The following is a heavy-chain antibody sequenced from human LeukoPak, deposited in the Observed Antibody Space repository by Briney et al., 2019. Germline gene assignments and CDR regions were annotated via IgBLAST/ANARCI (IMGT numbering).Heavy chain of an antibody. Sequence: GSLRLSCAASGFPFSSYAMHWVRQAPGKGLDWLTVITYDRNNEYYAASVKGRFTISRDDSKNTLFLQMNSLRADDTAFYYCARDGDRRQESDNSPKYWGQGTLVTVSS. CDR3: ARDGDRRQESDNSPKY. CDR2: ITYDRNNE. V-gene: IGHV3-30*04. CDR1: GFPFSSYA. D-gene: IGHD1-1*01. J-gene: IGHJ4*02.